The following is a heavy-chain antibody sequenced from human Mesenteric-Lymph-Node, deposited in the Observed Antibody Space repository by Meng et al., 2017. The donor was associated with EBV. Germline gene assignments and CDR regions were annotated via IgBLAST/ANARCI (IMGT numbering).Heavy chain of an antibody. D-gene: IGHD5-24*01. Sequence: QVQPQGSGPGLVNSSQTLFLTCSGSGGSISSGNYYWNWIRPHPGKGLEWIGYIYYTGHTYYNPSLRSRVTISIDTSKNQFSLSLHSVTAADTAVYYCATNDNYRNDYWGQGTLVTVSS. J-gene: IGHJ4*02. CDR3: ATNDNYRNDY. CDR1: GGSISSGNYY. V-gene: IGHV4-31*03. CDR2: IYYTGHT.